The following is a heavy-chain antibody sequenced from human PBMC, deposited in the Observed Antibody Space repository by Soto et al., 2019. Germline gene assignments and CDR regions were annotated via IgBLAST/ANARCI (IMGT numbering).Heavy chain of an antibody. CDR2: IYHPGST. J-gene: IGHJ4*02. V-gene: IGHV4-4*02. CDR3: AGSAHF. D-gene: IGHD3-10*01. CDR1: GASINRDNW. Sequence: QVQLQESGPGLVNPSGTLSLTCAVSGASINRDNWWTWVRQPPGKGLEWIGEIYHPGSTNYDSSLRSRATRSIDESKHQFSLILNSGTAANTAVYYCAGSAHFWGQGILVTVSS.